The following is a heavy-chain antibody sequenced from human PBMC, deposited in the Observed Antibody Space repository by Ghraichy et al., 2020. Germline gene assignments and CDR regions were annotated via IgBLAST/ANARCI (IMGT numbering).Heavy chain of an antibody. Sequence: GGSLRLSCAASGFSFSNAWMSWVRQAPGKGLEWVGRIKSKTEGGTTDYATPVKGRFTISRDDSKNTLYLQMNSLKTEDTAVYYCTTDKHWGQGTLVTVSS. CDR1: GFSFSNAW. CDR3: TTDKH. CDR2: IKSKTEGGTT. V-gene: IGHV3-15*01. J-gene: IGHJ4*02.